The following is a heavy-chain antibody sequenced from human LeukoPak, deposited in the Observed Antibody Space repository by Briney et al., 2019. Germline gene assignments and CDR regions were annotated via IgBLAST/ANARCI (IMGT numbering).Heavy chain of an antibody. CDR1: GYTFTSYD. CDR2: MNPNSGNT. CDR3: ARAIRAVAGSDY. J-gene: IGHJ4*02. Sequence: ASVKVSCKASGYTFTSYDINWARQATGQGLEWMGWMNPNSGNTGYAQKFQGRVTMTRNTSISTAYMELSSLRSEDTAVYYCARAIRAVAGSDYWGQGTLVTVSS. V-gene: IGHV1-8*01. D-gene: IGHD6-19*01.